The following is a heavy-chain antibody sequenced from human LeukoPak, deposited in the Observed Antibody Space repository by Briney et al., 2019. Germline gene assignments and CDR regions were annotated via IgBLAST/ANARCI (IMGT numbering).Heavy chain of an antibody. CDR3: ARFAAGGSYYYYMDV. J-gene: IGHJ6*03. CDR1: GFTFSSHG. Sequence: PGRSLRLSCAASGFTFSSHGMHWVRQAPGKGLEWVAVIWYDGSKKYYADSVTGRFTISRDNSKNALSLQMNSLRAEDTAVYYCARFAAGGSYYYYMDVWGKGTTVTVSS. D-gene: IGHD6-25*01. V-gene: IGHV3-33*01. CDR2: IWYDGSKK.